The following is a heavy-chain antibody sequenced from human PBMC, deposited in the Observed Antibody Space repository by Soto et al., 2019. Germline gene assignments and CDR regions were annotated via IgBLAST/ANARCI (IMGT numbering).Heavy chain of an antibody. CDR1: GGTFSSYA. CDR3: ARASGDSDPHYYYYGMDV. J-gene: IGHJ6*02. D-gene: IGHD4-17*01. CDR2: IIPIFGTA. Sequence: QVQLVQSGTEVKNPGSSVKVSCKASGGTFSSYAISWVRQAPGQGLEWMGGIIPIFGTANYAQKFQGRVTITADESTSTAYMELSSLRSEDTAVYYCARASGDSDPHYYYYGMDVWGQGTTVTVSS. V-gene: IGHV1-69*12.